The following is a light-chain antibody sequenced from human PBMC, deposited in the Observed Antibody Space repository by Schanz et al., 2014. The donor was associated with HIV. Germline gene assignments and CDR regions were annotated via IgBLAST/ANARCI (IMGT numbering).Light chain of an antibody. J-gene: IGLJ2*01. Sequence: QSALTQPPSASGSPGQSVTISCTGTGSDSGGYNYVSWYQQHPGKAPKVLIFEVSKRLSEVPDRFSGSKSGNTASLTVSGLQAEDEADYYCSSYTSSSTVVFGGGTKLTVL. CDR3: SSYTSSSTVV. CDR2: EVS. V-gene: IGLV2-8*01. CDR1: GSDSGGYNY.